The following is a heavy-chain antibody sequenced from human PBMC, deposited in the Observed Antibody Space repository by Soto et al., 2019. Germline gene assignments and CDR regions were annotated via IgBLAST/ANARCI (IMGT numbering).Heavy chain of an antibody. CDR2: ISAYNGNT. V-gene: IGHV1-18*01. J-gene: IGHJ6*02. CDR1: GYTFTIYG. CDR3: AGELLQTNYYYYGMDV. D-gene: IGHD2-15*01. Sequence: ASVKVSCKASGYTFTIYGISWVRQAPGQGLEWMGWISAYNGNTKYAQKLQGRVTMTTDTSTSTAYMELRSLRSDDTAVYYCAGELLQTNYYYYGMDVWGQGTTVTVS.